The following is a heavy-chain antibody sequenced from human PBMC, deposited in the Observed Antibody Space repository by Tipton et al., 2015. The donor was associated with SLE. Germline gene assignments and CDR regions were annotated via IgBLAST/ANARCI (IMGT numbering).Heavy chain of an antibody. V-gene: IGHV4-34*01. J-gene: IGHJ4*02. Sequence: LRLSCAVYGGSFSGYYWSWIRQPPGKGLEWIGEINHSGSTNYNPSLKSRVTISVDTSKNQFSLKLSSVTAADTAVYYCARGRSSSSFDYWGQGTLVTVSS. CDR3: ARGRSSSSFDY. CDR2: INHSGST. D-gene: IGHD6-6*01. CDR1: GGSFSGYY.